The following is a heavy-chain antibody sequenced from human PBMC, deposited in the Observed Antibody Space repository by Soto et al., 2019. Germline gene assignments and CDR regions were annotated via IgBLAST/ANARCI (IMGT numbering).Heavy chain of an antibody. D-gene: IGHD3-3*01. CDR1: GYTFTSYG. J-gene: IGHJ6*02. V-gene: IGHV1-18*04. CDR2: ISAYNGNT. CDR3: ASSVGPGIFGVVITGPYYGMDV. Sequence: ASVKVSCKASGYTFTSYGISWVRQAPGQGLEWMGWISAYNGNTNYAQKLQGRVTMTTDTSTSTAYMELRSLRSDDTAVYYCASSVGPGIFGVVITGPYYGMDVWGQGTTVTVSS.